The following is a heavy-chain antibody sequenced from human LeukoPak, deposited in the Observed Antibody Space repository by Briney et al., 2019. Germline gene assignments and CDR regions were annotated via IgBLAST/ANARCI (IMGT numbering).Heavy chain of an antibody. CDR1: GFTFSSYS. CDR2: ISSSSSTI. Sequence: PGGSLRLSCAASGFTFSSYSMNWVRQAPGKGLEWVSYISSSSSTIYYADSVKGRFTISRDNAKNSLYLQMNSLRGEDTAVYYCARGNYYDSSGYKTGRGQGTLVTVSS. D-gene: IGHD3-22*01. V-gene: IGHV3-48*01. J-gene: IGHJ4*02. CDR3: ARGNYYDSSGYKTG.